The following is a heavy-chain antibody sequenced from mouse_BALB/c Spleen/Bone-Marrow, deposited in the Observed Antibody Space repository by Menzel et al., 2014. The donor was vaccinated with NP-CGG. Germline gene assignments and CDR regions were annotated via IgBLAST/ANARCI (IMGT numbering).Heavy chain of an antibody. V-gene: IGHV5-6-3*01. CDR1: GFTFSSYG. Sequence: VQLKESGGGLVQPGGSLKLSCAASGFTFSSYGMPWVRQTPAKRLELVATINRNGGSTYYPDSVKGRFTIARDNAKNTRYRQMSSLKSEDTAMYYCARDYYGSSDYWGQGTTLTVSS. CDR2: INRNGGST. J-gene: IGHJ2*01. D-gene: IGHD1-1*01. CDR3: ARDYYGSSDY.